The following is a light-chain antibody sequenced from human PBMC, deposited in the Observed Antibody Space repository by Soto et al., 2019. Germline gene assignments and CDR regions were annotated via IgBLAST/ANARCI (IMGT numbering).Light chain of an antibody. CDR3: QHYAGYSRT. Sequence: DVQMTQSPSTLSASVGDRVTITCRASQSISGWLAWYQQRPGTAPKLMIYKASTLETGVPSRFSGSGSGTKFTLPINNLQPDVFAIYSSQHYAGYSRTFAQGTKVKIK. J-gene: IGKJ1*01. V-gene: IGKV1-5*03. CDR1: QSISGW. CDR2: KAS.